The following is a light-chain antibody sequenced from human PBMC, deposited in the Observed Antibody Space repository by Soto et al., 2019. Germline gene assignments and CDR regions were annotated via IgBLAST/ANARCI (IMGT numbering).Light chain of an antibody. CDR2: LDSDGSH. CDR1: SGHSSYA. V-gene: IGLV4-69*01. Sequence: QLVLTQSPSASDSLGASVKLTCTLSSGHSSYAIAWHQQQPEKGPRYLMKLDSDGSHTKGDAIPDRFSGSSSGAERYLTISSLQSEDEADYYCQTWGTGIHVVFGGGTKLTVL. J-gene: IGLJ2*01. CDR3: QTWGTGIHVV.